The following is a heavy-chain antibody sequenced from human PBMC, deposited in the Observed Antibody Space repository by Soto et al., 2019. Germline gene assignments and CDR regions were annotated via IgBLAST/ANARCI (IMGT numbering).Heavy chain of an antibody. CDR1: GFTFSSYE. CDR3: ASSSRYYYYGMDV. Sequence: HPGGSLRLSCAASGFTFSSYEMNWVRQAPGKGLEWVSYISSSGSTIYYADSVKGRFTISRDNAKNSLYLQMNSLRAEDTAVYYCASSSRYYYYGMDVWGQGTTVTVSS. J-gene: IGHJ6*02. D-gene: IGHD6-25*01. CDR2: ISSSGSTI. V-gene: IGHV3-48*03.